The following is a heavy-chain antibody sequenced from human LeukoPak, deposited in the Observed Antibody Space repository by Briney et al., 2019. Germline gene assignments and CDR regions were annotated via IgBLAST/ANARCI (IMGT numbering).Heavy chain of an antibody. J-gene: IGHJ4*02. V-gene: IGHV3-7*01. CDR3: VRDSSSINYLDL. D-gene: IGHD6-13*01. Sequence: GGSLRLSCAASGFTFSSYWMSWVRQAPGKGLEWVANIKQDGSEKYYVDSVKGRFTISRGNSKNTLYLQMNSLGVEDTAVYYCVRDSSSINYLDLWGQGTLVTVSS. CDR2: IKQDGSEK. CDR1: GFTFSSYW.